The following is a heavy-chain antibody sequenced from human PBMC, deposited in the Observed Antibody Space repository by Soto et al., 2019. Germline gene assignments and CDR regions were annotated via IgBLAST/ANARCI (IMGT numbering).Heavy chain of an antibody. D-gene: IGHD2-2*01. Sequence: PSETLSLTCAVYGGSFSGYYWSWIRQPPGKGLEWIGEINHSGSTNYNPSLKSRVTISVDTSKNQFSLKLSSVTAADTAVYYCARVQRRYCSSTSVDAVDYYYYGMDVWGQGTTVTVSS. J-gene: IGHJ6*02. CDR2: INHSGST. V-gene: IGHV4-34*01. CDR1: GGSFSGYY. CDR3: ARVQRRYCSSTSVDAVDYYYYGMDV.